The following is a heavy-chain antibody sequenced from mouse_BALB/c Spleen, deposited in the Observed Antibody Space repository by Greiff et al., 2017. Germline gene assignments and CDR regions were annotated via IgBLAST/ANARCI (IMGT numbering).Heavy chain of an antibody. CDR3: ARSPPYGNSPSLDY. J-gene: IGHJ4*01. CDR1: GFTFSSFG. CDR2: ISSGSSTI. Sequence: EVQRVESGGGLVQPGGSRKLSCAASGFTFSSFGMHWVRQAPEKGLEWVAYISSGSSTIYYADTVKGRVTISRDNPNNTLFLQISSLRSEDTALYYCARSPPYGNSPSLDYWGQGTSVTVSS. V-gene: IGHV5-17*02. D-gene: IGHD2-1*01.